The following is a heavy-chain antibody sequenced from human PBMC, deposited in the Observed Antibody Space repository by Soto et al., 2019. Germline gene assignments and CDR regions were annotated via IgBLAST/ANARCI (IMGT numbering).Heavy chain of an antibody. J-gene: IGHJ4*02. CDR3: ARRHSGGFFRFFDS. V-gene: IGHV1-69*06. CDR1: GGSLSTNP. D-gene: IGHD2-15*01. CDR2: TGSGTGPG. Sequence: ASVKVSCKXSGGSLSTNPISWVRQAPGQGLEWMGGTGSGTGPGNHAQKFQGRLTVTADKSTSTVYMELTNLSSEDTAVYYCARRHSGGFFRFFDSWGQGTLVT.